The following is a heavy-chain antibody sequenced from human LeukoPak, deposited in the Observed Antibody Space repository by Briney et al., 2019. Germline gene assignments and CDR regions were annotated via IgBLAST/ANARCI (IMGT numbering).Heavy chain of an antibody. Sequence: ASVKVSCKASGYTFTSYDINWVRQAPGQGLEWMGWINPNSGGTNYAQKFQGRVTMTRDTSISTAYMELSRLRSDDTAVYYCAREFTTIFGVVITFFDYWGQGTLVTVSS. V-gene: IGHV1-2*02. CDR1: GYTFTSYD. D-gene: IGHD3-3*01. CDR3: AREFTTIFGVVITFFDY. J-gene: IGHJ4*02. CDR2: INPNSGGT.